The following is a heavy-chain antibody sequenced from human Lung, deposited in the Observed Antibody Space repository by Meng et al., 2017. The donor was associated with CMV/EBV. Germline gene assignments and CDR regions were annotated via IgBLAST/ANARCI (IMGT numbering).Heavy chain of an antibody. CDR1: GFIFSDYY. CDR3: ARDFSAVHNWFDA. Sequence: SCAASGFIFSDYYMTWIHQAPGKGLEWVAYISSSGSIKKYADSVEGRFTISRDNAKKSLYLQMNSLGAEDTAFYYCARDFSAVHNWFDAWGRGTLVTVSS. V-gene: IGHV3-11*04. CDR2: ISSSGSIK. D-gene: IGHD1-26*01. J-gene: IGHJ5*02.